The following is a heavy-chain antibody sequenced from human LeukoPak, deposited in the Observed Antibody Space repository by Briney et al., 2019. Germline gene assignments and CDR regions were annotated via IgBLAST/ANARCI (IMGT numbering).Heavy chain of an antibody. J-gene: IGHJ5*02. D-gene: IGHD6-13*01. CDR2: INHSGST. V-gene: IGHV4-34*01. CDR3: ARGRPRNIAAAGTNWFDP. CDR1: GGSFSGYC. Sequence: SETLSLTCAVYGGSFSGYCWSWIRQPPGKGLGWIGEINHSGSTNYNPSLKSRVTISVDTSKNQFSLKLSSVTAADTAVYYCARGRPRNIAAAGTNWFDPWGQGTLVTVSS.